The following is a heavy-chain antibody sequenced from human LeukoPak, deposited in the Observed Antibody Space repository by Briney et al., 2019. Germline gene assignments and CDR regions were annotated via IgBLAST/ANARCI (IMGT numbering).Heavy chain of an antibody. D-gene: IGHD6-6*01. CDR3: AKAATVIAARHFDY. CDR1: GFTFSDYY. J-gene: IGHJ4*02. Sequence: GGSLRLSCAASGFTFSDYYMSWIRQAPGKGLEWVSYITSSAPTIYYADSVKGRFTISRDNSKNTLYLQMNSLRAEDTAVYYCAKAATVIAARHFDYWGQGTLVTVSS. V-gene: IGHV3-11*01. CDR2: ITSSAPTI.